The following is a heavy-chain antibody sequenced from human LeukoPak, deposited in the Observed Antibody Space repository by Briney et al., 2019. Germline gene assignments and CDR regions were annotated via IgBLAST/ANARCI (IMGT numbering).Heavy chain of an antibody. CDR3: ARYGAARAAAGVDWYFDL. V-gene: IGHV3-30*03. D-gene: IGHD6-13*01. J-gene: IGHJ2*01. CDR2: ISYDGSNK. Sequence: GGSLRLSCAASGFTFSSYGMHWVRQAPGKGLEWVAVISYDGSNKYYADSVKGRFTISRDNSKNTLYLQMNSLRTEDTAVYYCARYGAARAAAGVDWYFDLWGRGTLVTVSS. CDR1: GFTFSSYG.